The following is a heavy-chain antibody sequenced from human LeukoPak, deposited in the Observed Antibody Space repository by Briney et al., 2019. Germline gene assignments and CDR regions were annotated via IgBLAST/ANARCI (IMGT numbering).Heavy chain of an antibody. CDR3: ARGGDYYDSSGYRLVY. D-gene: IGHD3-22*01. J-gene: IGHJ4*02. CDR1: GGSISSSNW. CDR2: IYHSGST. Sequence: NPSETLSLTCAVSGGSISSSNWWSWVRQPPGKGLEWIGEIYHSGSTNYNPSLKSRVTISVDKSKNQFSLKLSSVTAADTAVYYCARGGDYYDSSGYRLVYWGQGTLVTVSS. V-gene: IGHV4-4*02.